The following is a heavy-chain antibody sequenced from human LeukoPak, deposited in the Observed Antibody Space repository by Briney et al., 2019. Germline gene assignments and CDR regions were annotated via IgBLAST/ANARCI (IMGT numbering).Heavy chain of an antibody. CDR3: ARDQVVRGVSHY. CDR2: ISVYNGNT. V-gene: IGHV1-18*01. D-gene: IGHD3-10*02. CDR1: GYTFTSYG. Sequence: ASVKVSCKASGYTFTSYGISWVRQAPGQGLEWMGWISVYNGNTKYVQKFQGRVTMTTDTSTRTAYMELRSLRSDDTAVYYCARDQVVRGVSHYWGQGTLVTVSS. J-gene: IGHJ4*02.